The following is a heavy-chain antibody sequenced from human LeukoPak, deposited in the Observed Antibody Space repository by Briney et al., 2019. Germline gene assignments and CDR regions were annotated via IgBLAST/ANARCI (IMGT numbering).Heavy chain of an antibody. Sequence: SETLSLTCTVSGGSISSYYWSWIRQPPGKGLEWIGYIYYSGSTNYNPTLKRRVTISVDTSKSQFSLKLSSVTAADTAVYYCARERGVVLRYFVWLGWFDHWGQGTLVTVSS. CDR2: IYYSGST. J-gene: IGHJ5*02. CDR1: GGSISSYY. CDR3: ARERGVVLRYFVWLGWFDH. V-gene: IGHV4-59*01. D-gene: IGHD3-9*01.